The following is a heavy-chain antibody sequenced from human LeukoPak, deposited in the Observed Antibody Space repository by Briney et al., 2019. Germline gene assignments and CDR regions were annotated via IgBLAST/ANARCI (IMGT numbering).Heavy chain of an antibody. CDR2: IGGDGIA. D-gene: IGHD3-16*01. V-gene: IGHV3-69-1*01. CDR1: GFTFTDHP. Sequence: GSLRLSCVASGFTFTDHPMNWVRQAPGKGLEWISYIGGDGIAFYADSVKGRFTASKDDARKSMYLQMNSLRVEDTAVYYCAKDRANWAIDDWGQGTQVTVSS. J-gene: IGHJ4*02. CDR3: AKDRANWAIDD.